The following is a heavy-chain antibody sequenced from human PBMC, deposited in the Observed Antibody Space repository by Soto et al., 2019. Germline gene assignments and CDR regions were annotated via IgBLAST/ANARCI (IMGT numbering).Heavy chain of an antibody. Sequence: GGSLRLSCAASGFTFSDYYMSWIRQAPGKGLEWVSYISSSSSYTNYADSVKGRFTISRDNAKNSLYLQMNSLRAEDTAVYYCARCLVAAEVDVGMDVWGQGTTVTVSS. CDR3: ARCLVAAEVDVGMDV. J-gene: IGHJ6*02. CDR2: ISSSSSYT. V-gene: IGHV3-11*06. CDR1: GFTFSDYY. D-gene: IGHD2-15*01.